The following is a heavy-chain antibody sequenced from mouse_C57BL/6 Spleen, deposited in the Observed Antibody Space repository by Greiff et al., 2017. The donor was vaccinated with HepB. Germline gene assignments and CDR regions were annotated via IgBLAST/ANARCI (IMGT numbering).Heavy chain of an antibody. CDR2: IDPSDSYT. Sequence: QVQLQQSGAELVKPGASVKLSCKASGYTFTSYWMQWVKQRPGQGLEWIGEIDPSDSYTNYNQKFKGKATLTVDTSSSTAYMQLSSLTSEDSAVYYCARRHYYGSSYLYAMDYWGQGTSVTVSS. D-gene: IGHD1-1*01. CDR3: ARRHYYGSSYLYAMDY. CDR1: GYTFTSYW. J-gene: IGHJ4*01. V-gene: IGHV1-50*01.